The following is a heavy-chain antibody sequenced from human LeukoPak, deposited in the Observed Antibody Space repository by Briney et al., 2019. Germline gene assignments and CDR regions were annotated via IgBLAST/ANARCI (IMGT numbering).Heavy chain of an antibody. CDR3: ARRIVVVDNWFDP. D-gene: IGHD3-22*01. Sequence: SETLSLTCTVSGVSISSYYWIWIRQPPGKGLEWIGYIYYSGSTNYNPSLKSRVTISVDTSKNQFSLKLSSVTAADTAVYYCARRIVVVDNWFDPWGQGTLVTVSS. CDR1: GVSISSYY. V-gene: IGHV4-59*01. J-gene: IGHJ5*02. CDR2: IYYSGST.